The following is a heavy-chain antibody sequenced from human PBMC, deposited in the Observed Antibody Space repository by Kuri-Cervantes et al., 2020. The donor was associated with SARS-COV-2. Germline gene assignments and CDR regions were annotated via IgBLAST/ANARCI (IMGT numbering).Heavy chain of an antibody. CDR2: IYHSGST. CDR3: ARDSRSYYQVLLDHYYYSYMDV. Sequence: SETPSLTCAVSGGSISSGGYSWSWIRQPPGKGLEWIGYIYHSGSTYYNPSLKSRVTISVDRSKNQFSLKLSSVTAADAAVYYCARDSRSYYQVLLDHYYYSYMDVWGKGTTVTVSS. V-gene: IGHV4-30-2*01. CDR1: GGSISSGGYS. D-gene: IGHD1-26*01. J-gene: IGHJ6*03.